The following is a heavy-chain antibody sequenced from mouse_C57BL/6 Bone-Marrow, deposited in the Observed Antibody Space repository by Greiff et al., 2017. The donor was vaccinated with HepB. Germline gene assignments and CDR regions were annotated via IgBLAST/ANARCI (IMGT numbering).Heavy chain of an antibody. Sequence: EVQLQQSGPELVKPGASVKISCKASGYSFTGYYMNWVKQSPEKSLEWIGEINPSTGGTTYNQKFKDKATLTVDKSSSTAYMQLKSLTSEDSAVYYCARKGYGSPMDYWGQGTSVTVSS. CDR2: INPSTGGT. J-gene: IGHJ4*01. CDR3: ARKGYGSPMDY. V-gene: IGHV1-42*01. D-gene: IGHD2-10*02. CDR1: GYSFTGYY.